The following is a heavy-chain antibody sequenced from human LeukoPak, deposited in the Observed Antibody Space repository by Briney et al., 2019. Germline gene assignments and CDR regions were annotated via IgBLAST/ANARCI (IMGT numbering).Heavy chain of an antibody. J-gene: IGHJ4*02. D-gene: IGHD3-10*01. CDR1: GFTSSSYG. Sequence: PGGSLRLSCAASGFTSSSYGMHWVRQAPGKGLEWVAFIRYDGSNKYYADSVKGRFTISRDNSKNTLYLQMNSLRAEDTAVYYCAKDNYFGSGSYYNGYYFDYWGQGTLVTVSS. V-gene: IGHV3-30*02. CDR2: IRYDGSNK. CDR3: AKDNYFGSGSYYNGYYFDY.